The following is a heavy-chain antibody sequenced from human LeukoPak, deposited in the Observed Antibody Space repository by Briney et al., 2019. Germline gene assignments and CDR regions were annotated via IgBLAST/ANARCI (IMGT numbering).Heavy chain of an antibody. CDR2: INYSGST. V-gene: IGHV4-59*01. D-gene: IGHD2-15*01. CDR1: GGSISSYY. CDR3: ARDVAGDY. J-gene: IGHJ4*02. Sequence: PSETLSLTCTVSGGSISSYYWSWIRQPPGKGLEWIGYINYSGSTNYNPSLKSRVTISVDTSKNQFPLKLSSVTAADTAVYYCARDVAGDYWGQGTLVTVSS.